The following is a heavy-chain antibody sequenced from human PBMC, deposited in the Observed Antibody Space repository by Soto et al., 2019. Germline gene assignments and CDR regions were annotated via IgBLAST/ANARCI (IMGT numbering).Heavy chain of an antibody. D-gene: IGHD4-17*01. CDR1: GGSFSGYY. V-gene: IGHV4-34*01. CDR2: INHSGST. J-gene: IGHJ4*02. CDR3: ARVLGYGDYIYYFEY. Sequence: SETLSLTCAVYGGSFSGYYWSWIRQPPGKGLEWIGEINHSGSTNYNPSLKSRVTISVDASKNQFSLKLSSVTAADTAVYYCARVLGYGDYIYYFEYWGQGTLVTVSS.